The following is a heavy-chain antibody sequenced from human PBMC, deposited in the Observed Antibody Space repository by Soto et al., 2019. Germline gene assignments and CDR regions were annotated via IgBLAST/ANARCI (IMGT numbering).Heavy chain of an antibody. D-gene: IGHD3-3*01. CDR1: GFNFGDFG. CDR3: AKDRVAAYSFGAQAFDI. CDR2: ISYVGSNE. Sequence: QAQLVESGGGVVQPGTSLRLSCAASGFNFGDFGMHWVRQAPGRGLEWVAVISYVGSNEYYGESVKGRFTISRDNSKNTLYLQMNSRRAEDTAVYYCAKDRVAAYSFGAQAFDIWGRGTMVTVSS. J-gene: IGHJ3*02. V-gene: IGHV3-30*18.